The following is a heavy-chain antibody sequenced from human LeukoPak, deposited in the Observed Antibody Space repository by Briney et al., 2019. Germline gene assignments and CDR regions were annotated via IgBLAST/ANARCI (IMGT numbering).Heavy chain of an antibody. Sequence: PGGSLRLSCAASGFIFSDHYIDWVRQAPGEGLEWVGRSRNKANSYTTEYAASVKGRFTISRDDSKNSLYLQMNSLKTEDTAVYYCAPGGDYCSTSSCPSWGQGKIVTVSS. CDR3: APGGDYCSTSSCPS. J-gene: IGHJ3*01. V-gene: IGHV3-72*01. CDR1: GFIFSDHY. D-gene: IGHD2-2*01. CDR2: SRNKANSYTT.